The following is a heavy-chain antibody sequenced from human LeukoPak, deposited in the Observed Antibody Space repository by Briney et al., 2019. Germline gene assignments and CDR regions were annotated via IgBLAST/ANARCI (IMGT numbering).Heavy chain of an antibody. CDR2: ISSSSSYI. Sequence: GVSLRLSGAACGVAFRSYSRNWVRQAPGKGLEWVSSISSSSSYIYYADSVKGRFTISRDNAKNSLYLQMNSLRAEDTAVYYCARAGGILEWLPRSFDYWGQGTLVTVSS. D-gene: IGHD3-3*01. CDR1: GVAFRSYS. CDR3: ARAGGILEWLPRSFDY. J-gene: IGHJ4*02. V-gene: IGHV3-21*01.